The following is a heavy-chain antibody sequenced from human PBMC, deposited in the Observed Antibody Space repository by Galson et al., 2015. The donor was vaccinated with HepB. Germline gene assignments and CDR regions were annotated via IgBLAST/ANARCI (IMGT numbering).Heavy chain of an antibody. CDR1: GFTFNSYA. D-gene: IGHD3-10*01. Sequence: LRLSCAASGFTFNSYAMNWVRRTPGKGLEWVSSINGPGSRRYYADSVKGRFTISRDNSKNALYLQMNNVRAEDTAIYYCAKSGLLTRKWFGELSVFSYCFDYWGQGTLVTASS. V-gene: IGHV3-23*01. CDR3: AKSGLLTRKWFGELSVFSYCFDY. CDR2: INGPGSRR. J-gene: IGHJ4*02.